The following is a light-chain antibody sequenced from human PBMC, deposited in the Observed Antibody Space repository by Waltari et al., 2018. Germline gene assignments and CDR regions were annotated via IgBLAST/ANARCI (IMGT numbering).Light chain of an antibody. CDR3: SSLTSSSTYV. V-gene: IGLV2-14*01. CDR1: RSDIGTFNY. Sequence: QSALTQPASVSGSPGQSITISCTGTRSDIGTFNYVSWYQQHPGKAPKLMIFEVRNRPSGVSNRFSAAKSGNTASLTISGLQAEDEADYYCSSLTSSSTYVFGTGTKVTVL. CDR2: EVR. J-gene: IGLJ1*01.